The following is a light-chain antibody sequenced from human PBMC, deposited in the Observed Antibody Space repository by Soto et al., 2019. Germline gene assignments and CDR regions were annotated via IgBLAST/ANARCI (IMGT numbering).Light chain of an antibody. Sequence: DIQMTQSPSTLSASVGDRVTITCRASQSISSWLAWYQQKPGKAPKLLISKASSLESGVPSRFSGSGFGTDFTLTISGLQPADFATYYCQQYNTHSPWTFGRGTKVDIK. V-gene: IGKV1-5*03. CDR2: KAS. CDR3: QQYNTHSPWT. CDR1: QSISSW. J-gene: IGKJ1*01.